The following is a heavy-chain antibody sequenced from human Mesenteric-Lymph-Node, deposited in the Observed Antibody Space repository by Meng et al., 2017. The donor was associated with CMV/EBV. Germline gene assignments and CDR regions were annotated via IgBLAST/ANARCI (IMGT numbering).Heavy chain of an antibody. Sequence: GGSLRLSCTASGFPFSSYGIHWVRQAPGKGLEWVAFIRFDGSTKHFGDSVKGRFTISRDNSKNTVYLHMNSLRAEDTAVYYCARDRGYCSLTSCYVWNYFDYWGQGTLVTVSS. D-gene: IGHD2-2*01. J-gene: IGHJ4*03. V-gene: IGHV3-30*02. CDR3: ARDRGYCSLTSCYVWNYFDY. CDR2: IRFDGSTK. CDR1: GFPFSSYG.